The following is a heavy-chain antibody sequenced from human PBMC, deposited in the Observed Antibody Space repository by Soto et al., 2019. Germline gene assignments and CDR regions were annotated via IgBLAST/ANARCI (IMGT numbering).Heavy chain of an antibody. CDR1: GFTFSSYA. D-gene: IGHD3-22*01. Sequence: PGGSLRLSCAASGFTFSSYAMHWVRQAPGKGLEWVAVISYDGSNKYYADSVKGRFTISRDNSKNTLYLQMNSLRAEDTAVYYCARDKDSSGFVAYCGQGTLVTVSS. CDR2: ISYDGSNK. CDR3: ARDKDSSGFVAY. V-gene: IGHV3-30-3*01. J-gene: IGHJ4*02.